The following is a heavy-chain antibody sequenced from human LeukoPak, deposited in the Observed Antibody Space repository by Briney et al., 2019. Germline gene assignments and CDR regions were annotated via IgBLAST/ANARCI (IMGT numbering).Heavy chain of an antibody. Sequence: ASXXVSCKASGYTFTGYYMHWVRQAPGQGLEWMGRINPNSGGTNYAQKFQGRVNMNRDTSISTAYMELSRLRSDDTAVYYCARVGITMVRGVNYNWFDPWGQGTLVTVSS. D-gene: IGHD3-10*01. CDR1: GYTFTGYY. V-gene: IGHV1-2*06. J-gene: IGHJ5*02. CDR2: INPNSGGT. CDR3: ARVGITMVRGVNYNWFDP.